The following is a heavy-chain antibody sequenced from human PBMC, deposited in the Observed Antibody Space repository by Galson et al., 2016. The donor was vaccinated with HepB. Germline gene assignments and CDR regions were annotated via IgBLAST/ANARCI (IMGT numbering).Heavy chain of an antibody. CDR3: AKDLRGYYDFLFGMDV. J-gene: IGHJ6*02. CDR1: GFTFSWFG. Sequence: SLRLSCAASGFTFSWFGMHWVRQAPGKGLEWVAAISYDGVAVILYDASDKYYADSVKGRFTISRGNSKNTLFLQMNSLRAEDTAMYYCAKDLRGYYDFLFGMDVWGQGTTVTVSS. D-gene: IGHD3-3*01. V-gene: IGHV3-30*18. CDR2: ILYDASDK.